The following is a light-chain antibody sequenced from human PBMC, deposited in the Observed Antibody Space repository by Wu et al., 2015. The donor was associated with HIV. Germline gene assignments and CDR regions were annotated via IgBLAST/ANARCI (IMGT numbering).Light chain of an antibody. Sequence: EIVLTQFPATLSLPPGERATLSCRASQSVASFLAWYQQKPGQAPRLLIYDASNRATGIPARFSGSGSGTDFTLTISSLEPEDFAVYYCQQRRYWPLYTFGQGTSWRSN. CDR2: DAS. CDR3: QQRRYWPLYT. CDR1: QSVASF. V-gene: IGKV3-11*01. J-gene: IGKJ2*01.